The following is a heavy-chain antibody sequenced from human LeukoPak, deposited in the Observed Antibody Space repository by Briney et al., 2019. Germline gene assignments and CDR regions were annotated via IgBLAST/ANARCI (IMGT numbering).Heavy chain of an antibody. CDR1: GFTFSSYA. CDR3: AGSTFLEWLPYFDY. CDR2: ISGSGGST. D-gene: IGHD3-3*02. Sequence: PGGSLRLSCAASGFTFSSYAMSWVRQAPGKGLEWVSAISGSGGSTYYADSVKGRFTISRDNSKNTLYLQMNSLRAEDTAVYYCAGSTFLEWLPYFDYWGQGTLVTVSS. V-gene: IGHV3-23*01. J-gene: IGHJ4*02.